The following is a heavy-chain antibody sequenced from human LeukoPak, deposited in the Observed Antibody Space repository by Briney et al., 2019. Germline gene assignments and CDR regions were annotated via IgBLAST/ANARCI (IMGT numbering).Heavy chain of an antibody. J-gene: IGHJ4*02. CDR1: GYSINSGYY. CDR3: ASIRYYYDSGRLAD. D-gene: IGHD3-10*01. CDR2: VYHSGNT. V-gene: IGHV4-38-2*02. Sequence: SETLSLTCTVSGYSINSGYYWGWIRQPPGKGLEWIGTVYHSGNTYYNASLQSRVTLSLDTSNNQFSLKLSSVTAADTAVYYCASIRYYYDSGRLADRGQGTLVIVSS.